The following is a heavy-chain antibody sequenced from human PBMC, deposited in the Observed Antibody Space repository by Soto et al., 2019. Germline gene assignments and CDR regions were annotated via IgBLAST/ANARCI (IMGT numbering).Heavy chain of an antibody. Sequence: EVQLVESGGVVVQPGGSLRLSCAASGFTFDDYTMHWVRQAPGKGLEWVSLISWDGGSTYYADSVKGRFTISRDNSKNSLYLQMNSLRTEDTALYYCARGVYYNYAMDVWGQGTTVTVSS. CDR2: ISWDGGST. CDR1: GFTFDDYT. CDR3: ARGVYYNYAMDV. V-gene: IGHV3-43*01. J-gene: IGHJ6*02.